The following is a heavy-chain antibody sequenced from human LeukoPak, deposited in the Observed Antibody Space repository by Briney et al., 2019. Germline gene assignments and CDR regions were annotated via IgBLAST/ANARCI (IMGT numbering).Heavy chain of an antibody. CDR2: ISSSSSTI. V-gene: IGHV3-48*01. Sequence: PGGSLRLSCAASGFTFSSYSMNWVRQAPGKGLEWVSYISSSSSTIYYADSAKGRFTISRDNAKNSLYLQMNSLGAEDTAVYYCARGADFWSGYYTGDNWGQGTLVTVSS. D-gene: IGHD3-3*01. J-gene: IGHJ4*02. CDR3: ARGADFWSGYYTGDN. CDR1: GFTFSSYS.